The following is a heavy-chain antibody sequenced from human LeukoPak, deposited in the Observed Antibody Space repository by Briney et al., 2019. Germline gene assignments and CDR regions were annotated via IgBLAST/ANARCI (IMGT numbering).Heavy chain of an antibody. V-gene: IGHV1-46*01. CDR2: INPSGGST. J-gene: IGHJ4*02. CDR1: GYTFTSYY. CDR3: ARIGELGRFDY. D-gene: IGHD1-26*01. Sequence: VASVKVSCKASGYTFTSYYMHWVRQAPGQGLEWMGIINPSGGSTSYAQKFQGRVTMTRDMSTSTVYMELSSLRSEDTAVYHCARIGELGRFDYWGQGTLVTVSS.